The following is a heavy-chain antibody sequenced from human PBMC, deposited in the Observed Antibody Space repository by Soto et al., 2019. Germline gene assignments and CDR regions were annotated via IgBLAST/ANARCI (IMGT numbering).Heavy chain of an antibody. D-gene: IGHD6-13*01. CDR3: AKDAAAGGFAY. Sequence: SETLSLTCTVSGGSISSGGYYWSWIRQHPGKGLEWIGYIYYSGSTYYNPSLKSRVTISVDTSKNQFSLKLSSVTAADTAVYYCAKDAAAGGFAYWGRGTLVTVSS. J-gene: IGHJ4*02. CDR1: GGSISSGGYY. CDR2: IYYSGST. V-gene: IGHV4-31*03.